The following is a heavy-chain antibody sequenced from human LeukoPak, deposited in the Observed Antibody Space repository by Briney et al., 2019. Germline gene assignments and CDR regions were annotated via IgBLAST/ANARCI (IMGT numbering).Heavy chain of an antibody. Sequence: SETLSLTCAVYGGSFSGHYWSWIRQPPGKGLEWIGEIPHSGSTNYNPSLKSRVTISVDTSKNQFSLKLSSVTAADTAVYYCARTEMVRGVIPHYGMDVWGQGTTVTVSS. CDR1: GGSFSGHY. D-gene: IGHD3-10*01. V-gene: IGHV4-34*01. CDR2: IPHSGST. CDR3: ARTEMVRGVIPHYGMDV. J-gene: IGHJ6*02.